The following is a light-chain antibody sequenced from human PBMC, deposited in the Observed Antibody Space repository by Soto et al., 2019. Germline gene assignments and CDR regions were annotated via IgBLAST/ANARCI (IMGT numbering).Light chain of an antibody. CDR1: MSKIGAGCD. Sequence: QALMTLTASVFGARGQRFTISCTGFMSKIGAGCDVHWYQHLPGKAPKLLIYGNTNRPSGFPDRFSGSKSGTSASLAITVLQAEDEADYYCQPYDSSVSASYVFGDGTKVTVL. CDR3: QPYDSSVSASYV. J-gene: IGLJ1*01. V-gene: IGLV1-40*01. CDR2: GNT.